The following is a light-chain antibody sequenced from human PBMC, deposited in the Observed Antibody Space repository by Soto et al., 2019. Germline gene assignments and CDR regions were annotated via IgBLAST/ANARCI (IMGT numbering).Light chain of an antibody. CDR1: QGISSA. Sequence: AIQLTQSPSSLSASVGDRVTITCRASQGISSALAWYQQKPGKAPKLLIYDVSSLESGVPSRFSGSGSETEFTLTISSLFPDDFATYYCQQANSFPITFGQGTRLEI. J-gene: IGKJ5*01. CDR3: QQANSFPIT. CDR2: DVS. V-gene: IGKV1-13*02.